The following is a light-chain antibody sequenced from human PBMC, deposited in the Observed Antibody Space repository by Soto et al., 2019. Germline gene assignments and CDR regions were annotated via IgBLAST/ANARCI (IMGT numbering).Light chain of an antibody. Sequence: IVLTQSPGTLSLSPGERVTLSCRASQSVTTRLAWYQHKPGQAPTLLMSGASNRASGVPVRLSGSGSGTDFTLTITRLEPEDFALYYCQQYGGSTITFGLGTRLEIX. CDR2: GAS. CDR3: QQYGGSTIT. V-gene: IGKV3-20*01. CDR1: QSVTTR. J-gene: IGKJ5*01.